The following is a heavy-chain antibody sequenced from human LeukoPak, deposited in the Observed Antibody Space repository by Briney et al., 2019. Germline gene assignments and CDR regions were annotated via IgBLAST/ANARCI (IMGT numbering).Heavy chain of an antibody. J-gene: IGHJ3*02. D-gene: IGHD3-22*01. Sequence: PGGSLRLSCAASGFTFSNAWMSWVRQAPGKGLEWVGRIKSKTDGGTTDYAAPVKGRFTISRDDSKNTLYLQMNSLKTEDTAVYYCTTDIYDSSGHGSDAFDIWGQGTMVTVSS. V-gene: IGHV3-15*01. CDR3: TTDIYDSSGHGSDAFDI. CDR2: IKSKTDGGTT. CDR1: GFTFSNAW.